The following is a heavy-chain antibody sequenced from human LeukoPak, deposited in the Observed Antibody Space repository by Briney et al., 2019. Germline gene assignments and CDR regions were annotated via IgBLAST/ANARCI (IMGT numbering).Heavy chain of an antibody. D-gene: IGHD2-2*01. Sequence: GASVKVSCKASGYTFTGYYMHWVRQAPGQGLEWMGWINPNSGGTNYAQKFQGRVTMTRDTSISTAYMELSRLRSDDTAVYYCATVVVPAAARFDPWGQGTLVTVSS. V-gene: IGHV1-2*02. J-gene: IGHJ5*02. CDR2: INPNSGGT. CDR1: GYTFTGYY. CDR3: ATVVVPAAARFDP.